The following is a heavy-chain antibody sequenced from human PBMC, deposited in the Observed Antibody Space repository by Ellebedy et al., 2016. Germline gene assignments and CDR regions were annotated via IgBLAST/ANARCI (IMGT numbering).Heavy chain of an antibody. Sequence: SLKISCAASGFTFDDYAMHWVRQAPGKGLEWVSGISWNSGSIGYADSVKGRFTISRDNAKNSLYLQMNSLRAEDTALYYCAKGSRGVVITYFDYWGQGTLVTVSS. D-gene: IGHD3-22*01. CDR3: AKGSRGVVITYFDY. J-gene: IGHJ4*02. V-gene: IGHV3-9*01. CDR2: ISWNSGSI. CDR1: GFTFDDYA.